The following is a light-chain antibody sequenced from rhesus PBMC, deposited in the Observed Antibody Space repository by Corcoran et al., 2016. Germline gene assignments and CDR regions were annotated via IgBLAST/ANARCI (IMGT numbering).Light chain of an antibody. CDR2: RAS. CDR1: QGISNW. J-gene: IGKJ1*01. Sequence: DIQMTQSPSSLSASVGDRVTITCRASQGISNWLAWYQQKPGKAPTLLIYRASNLETGVPSRFSGSGAGTDFTLTISSLQPEDIATYYCQQHDNSPWTFGQGTKVEIK. CDR3: QQHDNSPWT. V-gene: IGKV1-69*01.